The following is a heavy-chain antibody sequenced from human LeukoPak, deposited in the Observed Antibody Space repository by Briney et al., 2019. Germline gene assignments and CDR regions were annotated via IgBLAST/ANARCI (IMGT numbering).Heavy chain of an antibody. V-gene: IGHV3-15*07. CDR3: TTGVRDFWSGYYRYYFDY. CDR1: GVTFSNAW. D-gene: IGHD3-3*01. Sequence: PGGSLRLSCAASGVTFSNAWMNWVSQAPGKGLEWVGRIKSKTDGGTTDYAAPVKGRFTISRDDSKNTLYLQMNSLKTEDTAVYYCTTGVRDFWSGYYRYYFDYWGQGTLVTVSS. CDR2: IKSKTDGGTT. J-gene: IGHJ4*02.